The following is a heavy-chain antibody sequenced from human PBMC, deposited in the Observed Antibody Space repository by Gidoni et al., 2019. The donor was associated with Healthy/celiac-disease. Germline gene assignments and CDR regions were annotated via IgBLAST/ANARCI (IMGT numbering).Heavy chain of an antibody. D-gene: IGHD6-13*01. V-gene: IGHV4-34*01. CDR1: GGSLSGYY. CDR2: INHSGST. J-gene: IGHJ4*02. CDR3: ARRKFRIAAAGTSPFDY. Sequence: QVQLQQWGAGLLKPSETLSLTCAVYGGSLSGYYWSWIRQPPGKGLEWIGEINHSGSTNYNPSLESRVTISVDTSKNQFSLKLSSVTAADTAVYYCARRKFRIAAAGTSPFDYWGQGTLVTVSS.